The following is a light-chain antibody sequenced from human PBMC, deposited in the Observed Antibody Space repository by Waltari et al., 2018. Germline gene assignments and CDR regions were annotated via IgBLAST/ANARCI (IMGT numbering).Light chain of an antibody. V-gene: IGLV3-21*04. CDR3: QVWHAAIDPGV. Sequence: SYVLSQPPSVSVAPGETARITCGGDNIGSYSVHWYQQKPGQAPVLVISYDRDRRPGIPERFSGSNSGNTATLTITRVEAGDEANYFCQVWHAAIDPGVFGTGTDVTVL. CDR2: YDR. CDR1: NIGSYS. J-gene: IGLJ1*01.